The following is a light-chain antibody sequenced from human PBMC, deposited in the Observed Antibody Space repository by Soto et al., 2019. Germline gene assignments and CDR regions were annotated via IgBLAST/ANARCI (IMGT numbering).Light chain of an antibody. CDR3: QQYNNWPPIWT. J-gene: IGKJ1*01. Sequence: EIVMTQSPATLSVSPGERATLSCRASQSVSSNLAWYQQKPGQAPRLLIYGASTVATGIPARFSGSGSGTEFTLTISSLQSEDFAVYYCQQYNNWPPIWTFGQGAKVEIK. V-gene: IGKV3-15*01. CDR2: GAS. CDR1: QSVSSN.